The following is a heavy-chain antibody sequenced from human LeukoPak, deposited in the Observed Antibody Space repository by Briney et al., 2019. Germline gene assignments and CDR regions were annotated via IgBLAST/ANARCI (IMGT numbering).Heavy chain of an antibody. J-gene: IGHJ4*02. CDR1: GGSISSYY. Sequence: SETLSLTCTVSGGSISSYYWSWIRQPPGKGLEWIGEINHSGSTNYNPSLKSRVTISVDTSKNQFSLKLSSVTAADTAVYYCAREAFIDYWGQGTLVTVSS. CDR2: INHSGST. V-gene: IGHV4-34*01. CDR3: AREAFIDY.